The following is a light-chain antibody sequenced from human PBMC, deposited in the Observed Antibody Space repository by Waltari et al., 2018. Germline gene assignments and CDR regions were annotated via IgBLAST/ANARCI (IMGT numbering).Light chain of an antibody. CDR2: HDS. Sequence: SYVLTPPPSVSVAPRQTATIACGADQIRPKHVTWYQQRPGQAPVLVVYHDSGRPSGIPERFSGSNSENTAILTITGVEAGDEADYYCQVWDSDRVVFGGGTKLTVL. J-gene: IGLJ2*01. CDR3: QVWDSDRVV. CDR1: QIRPKH. V-gene: IGLV3-21*02.